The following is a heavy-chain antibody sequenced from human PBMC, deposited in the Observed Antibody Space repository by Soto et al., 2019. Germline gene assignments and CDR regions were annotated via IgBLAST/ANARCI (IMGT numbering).Heavy chain of an antibody. CDR3: ARDLYEGSGSYYNAQRDY. CDR2: ISSSSSYL. CDR1: GFTFSSYS. D-gene: IGHD3-10*01. V-gene: IGHV3-21*01. Sequence: GGSLRLSCAASGFTFSSYSMNWVRQAPGKGLEWVSSISSSSSYLYYADSVKGRFTISRDNAKNSLYLQMNSLRAEDTAVYYCARDLYEGSGSYYNAQRDYWGQGTTVTVSS. J-gene: IGHJ4*03.